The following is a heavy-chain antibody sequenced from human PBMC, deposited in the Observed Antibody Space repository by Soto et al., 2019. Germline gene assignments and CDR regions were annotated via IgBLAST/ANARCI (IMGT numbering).Heavy chain of an antibody. V-gene: IGHV3-33*01. Sequence: GGSLRLSCAASGFTFSSYGMHWVRQAPGKGLEWVAVIWYDGSNKYYTDSVKGRFTISRDNSKNTLYLQMNSLRAEDTAVYYCARDTRSGIAVAGTFDYWGQGTLVTVSS. CDR2: IWYDGSNK. CDR1: GFTFSSYG. J-gene: IGHJ4*02. CDR3: ARDTRSGIAVAGTFDY. D-gene: IGHD6-19*01.